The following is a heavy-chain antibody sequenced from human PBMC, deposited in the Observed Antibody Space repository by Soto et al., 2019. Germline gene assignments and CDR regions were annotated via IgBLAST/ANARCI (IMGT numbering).Heavy chain of an antibody. CDR1: GFTFSYYW. CDR3: AKGDSSSWYGTDY. CDR2: IHSDGSST. Sequence: GGSLRLSCAASGFTFSYYWMHWVRQAPGQGLVWVSRIHSDGSSTTYADSVKGRFTISRDNSKNTLYLQMNSLRAEDTAVYYCAKGDSSSWYGTDYWGQGTLVIVSS. D-gene: IGHD6-13*01. V-gene: IGHV3-74*01. J-gene: IGHJ4*02.